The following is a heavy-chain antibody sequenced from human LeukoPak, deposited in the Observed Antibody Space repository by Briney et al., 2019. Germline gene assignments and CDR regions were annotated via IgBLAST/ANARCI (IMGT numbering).Heavy chain of an antibody. V-gene: IGHV3-30-3*01. Sequence: GRSLRLSCAASGFTFSSYAMHWVRQAPGKGLEWVAVISYDGSNKYYADSVKGRFTISRDNSKNTLYLQMNSLRAEDTAVYYCARFILRFGELDYWGQGTLVTVSS. CDR2: ISYDGSNK. CDR3: ARFILRFGELDY. J-gene: IGHJ4*02. CDR1: GFTFSSYA. D-gene: IGHD3-10*01.